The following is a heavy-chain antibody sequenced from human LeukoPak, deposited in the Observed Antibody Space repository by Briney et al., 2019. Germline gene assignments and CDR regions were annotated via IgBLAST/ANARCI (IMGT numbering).Heavy chain of an antibody. Sequence: GGSLRLSCAASGLSFSSFAMSWVRQGPGRGLEWVSRIRGNGDTFYADSVKGRYSLSSDSSRNTVYFQLNNLKVEDTAIYYCAKASWVSSNDAVRWGHGTLVTVSS. D-gene: IGHD1-1*01. CDR3: AKASWVSSNDAVR. CDR2: IRGNGDT. J-gene: IGHJ4*01. CDR1: GLSFSSFA. V-gene: IGHV3-23*01.